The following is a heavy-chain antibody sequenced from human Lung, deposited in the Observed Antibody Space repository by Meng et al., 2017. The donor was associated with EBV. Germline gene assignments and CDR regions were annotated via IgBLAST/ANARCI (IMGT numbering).Heavy chain of an antibody. J-gene: IGHJ1*01. CDR2: IPHRGSS. Sequence: QLTLAGRRRVNRTETLATHCAVSVASLTNHNWWAWVRQPPGKGLRWIGEIPHRGSSAYNPSLKSRVSMSIDKSKTQFSLKLTSVTAADTAVYHCLRGSGGSVWGQGTLVTVSS. CDR3: LRGSGGSV. CDR1: VASLTNHNW. V-gene: IGHV4-4*02. D-gene: IGHD3-10*01.